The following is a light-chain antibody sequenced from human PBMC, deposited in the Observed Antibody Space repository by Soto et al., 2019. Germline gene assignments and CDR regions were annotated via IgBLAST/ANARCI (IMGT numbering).Light chain of an antibody. CDR1: QSVSSN. CDR3: QQYNTWPPIT. Sequence: EIVMTQSPSTLSVSPGARATLSCRASQSVSSNLAWYQQKPGQAPRLLIYGASIRATGIPARFSGSGSWTEFTLTISSLQSEDFAVYYCQQYNTWPPITFGQGTRLEIK. CDR2: GAS. V-gene: IGKV3-15*01. J-gene: IGKJ5*01.